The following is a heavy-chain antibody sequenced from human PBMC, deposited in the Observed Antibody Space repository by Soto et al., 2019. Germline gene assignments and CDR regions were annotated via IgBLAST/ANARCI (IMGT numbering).Heavy chain of an antibody. D-gene: IGHD3-22*01. CDR3: ARGPDYYDSSGSLEN. Sequence: NPSETLSLTCTVSGGSISSGDYYWSWIRQPPGKGLEWIGYIYYSGSTYYNPSLKSRVTISVDTSKNQFSPKLSSVTAADTAVYYCARGPDYYDSSGSLENWGQGTLVTVSS. V-gene: IGHV4-30-4*01. J-gene: IGHJ4*02. CDR2: IYYSGST. CDR1: GGSISSGDYY.